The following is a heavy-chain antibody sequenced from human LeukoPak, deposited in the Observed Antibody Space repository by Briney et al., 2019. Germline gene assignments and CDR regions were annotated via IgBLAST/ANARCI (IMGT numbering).Heavy chain of an antibody. CDR1: GFIFSDYS. V-gene: IGHV3-48*01. CDR2: ISPGNVPA. D-gene: IGHD2/OR15-2a*01. Sequence: GGSLRLSCAASGFIFSDYSMSWVRQAPGEGLEWASYISPGNVPAYADSVKGRFTISRDNAKNSVYLQMNSLRAEDTAVYYCATFHEPWGQGTLVTVSS. CDR3: ATFHEP. J-gene: IGHJ5*02.